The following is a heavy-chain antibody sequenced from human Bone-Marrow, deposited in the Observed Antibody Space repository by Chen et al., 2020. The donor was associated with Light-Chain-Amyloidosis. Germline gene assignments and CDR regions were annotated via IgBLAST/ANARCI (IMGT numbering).Heavy chain of an antibody. D-gene: IGHD5-12*01. Sequence: EVQLEQSGPEVKKPGESLKISCKGSGYTFPNYWIGWVRQMPGKGRGWMGVIYPDDSDTSYSPSFGGQVTVSADKSIATACLQWRSLKASDTAVYYGAGRRDGYSFDYWGQGTLVTVSS. CDR2: IYPDDSDT. CDR3: AGRRDGYSFDY. CDR1: GYTFPNYW. J-gene: IGHJ4*02. V-gene: IGHV5-51*01.